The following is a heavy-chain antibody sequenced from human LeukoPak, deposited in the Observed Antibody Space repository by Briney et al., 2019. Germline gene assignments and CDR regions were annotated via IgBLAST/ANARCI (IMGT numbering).Heavy chain of an antibody. CDR2: IYPGDSDT. CDR1: GYSFTSYW. D-gene: IGHD2-21*01. V-gene: IGHV5-51*01. J-gene: IGHJ4*02. Sequence: AGESLKISCKGSGYSFTSYWIGWVRQMPGKGLEWMGIIYPGDSDTRYSPSFQGQVTISADKSISTAYLQWSSLKASDTAMYYCARVAYCGGDCYSTFDYWGQGTLVTVSS. CDR3: ARVAYCGGDCYSTFDY.